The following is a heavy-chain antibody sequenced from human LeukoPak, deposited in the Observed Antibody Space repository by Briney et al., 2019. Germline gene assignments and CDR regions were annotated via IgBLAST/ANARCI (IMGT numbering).Heavy chain of an antibody. Sequence: KTSETLSLTCTVSGGSISSYCWNWIRQPPGKGLEWIGYIYYSGSTNYNPSLKSRVTISVDTSKNQFSLKLSSVTAADTAVYYCARDYYDTSGSPLRYFDYWGQGTLVTVSS. J-gene: IGHJ4*02. CDR3: ARDYYDTSGSPLRYFDY. D-gene: IGHD3-22*01. V-gene: IGHV4-59*01. CDR1: GGSISSYC. CDR2: IYYSGST.